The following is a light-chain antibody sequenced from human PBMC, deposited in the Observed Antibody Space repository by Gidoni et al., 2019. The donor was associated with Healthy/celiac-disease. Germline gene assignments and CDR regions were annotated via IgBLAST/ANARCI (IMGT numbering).Light chain of an antibody. J-gene: IGKJ5*01. CDR3: QQRSNWPPIT. CDR2: DAS. CDR1: QSVSSY. Sequence: ESGLTQSPATLSLSPGERATLSCRASQSVSSYLAWYKQKPGQAPRLLIYDASNRATGIPARFSGSGSATAFSLPIISLEPEDFSVYYCQQRSNWPPITFGQGTRLEIK. V-gene: IGKV3-11*01.